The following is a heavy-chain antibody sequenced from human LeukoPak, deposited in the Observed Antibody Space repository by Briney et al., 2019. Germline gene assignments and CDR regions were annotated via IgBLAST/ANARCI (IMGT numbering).Heavy chain of an antibody. CDR1: GGTFSSYA. CDR2: IIPIFGTA. J-gene: IGHJ3*02. Sequence: SVKVSCKASGGTFSSYAISWVRQAPGQGLEWMGRIIPIFGTANYAQKFQGRVTITADKSTSTAYMELSSLRYEDTAGYYCARVGLLWFGDHAFDIWGQGTMVSVS. D-gene: IGHD3-10*01. V-gene: IGHV1-69*06. CDR3: ARVGLLWFGDHAFDI.